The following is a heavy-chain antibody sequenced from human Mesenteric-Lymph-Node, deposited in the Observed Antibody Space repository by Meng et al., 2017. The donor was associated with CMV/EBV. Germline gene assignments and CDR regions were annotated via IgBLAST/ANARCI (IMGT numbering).Heavy chain of an antibody. CDR1: GGSFSGYY. CDR2: IYYSGST. Sequence: SQTLSLTCAVYGGSFSGYYWSWIRQPPGKGLEWIGYIYYSGSTNYNPSLKSRVTISVDTSKNQFSLKLSSVTAADTAVYYCARGPNTSLFDYWGQGTLVTVSS. D-gene: IGHD2-2*01. J-gene: IGHJ4*02. CDR3: ARGPNTSLFDY. V-gene: IGHV4-59*01.